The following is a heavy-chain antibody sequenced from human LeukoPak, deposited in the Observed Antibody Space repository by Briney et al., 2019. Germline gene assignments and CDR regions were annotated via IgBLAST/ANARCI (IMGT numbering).Heavy chain of an antibody. V-gene: IGHV3-21*01. D-gene: IGHD5-12*01. CDR2: ISSSGSSI. J-gene: IGHJ6*02. CDR1: GFDLSSYG. CDR3: ARDDIRGYHYGMDV. Sequence: GGSLRLSCAASGFDLSSYGLNWVRQAPGKGLEWVSSISSSGSSIHYADSMKGRFTISRDNAKNSLSLQMNSLRDEDTAVYYCARDDIRGYHYGMDVWGQGTTVTVSS.